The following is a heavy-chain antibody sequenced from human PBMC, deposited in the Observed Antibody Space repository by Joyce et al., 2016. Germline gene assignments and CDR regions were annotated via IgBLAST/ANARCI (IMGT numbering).Heavy chain of an antibody. J-gene: IGHJ4*02. CDR3: ARGRGYRYGFDY. CDR2: MNAQSCDT. CDR1: GHTSTSYD. Sequence: QVQLVQSGAEVKKPGASVKVSCKASGHTSTSYDINWVRQATGQGLEWMGWMNAQSCDTGYAQKFQGRVTITRNTSRSTAYMELSSLRSEDTAVYYCARGRGYRYGFDYWGQGTLVTASS. V-gene: IGHV1-8*01. D-gene: IGHD5-18*01.